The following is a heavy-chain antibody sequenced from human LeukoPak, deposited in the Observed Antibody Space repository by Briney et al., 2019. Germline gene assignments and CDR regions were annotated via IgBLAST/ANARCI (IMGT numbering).Heavy chain of an antibody. V-gene: IGHV3-49*04. CDR3: TRDRGSSTLGDY. D-gene: IGHD7-27*01. J-gene: IGHJ4*02. CDR2: IRSKAFGETA. Sequence: GGSLRLSCTVSGFTFGDYAINWVRQAPGKGLEWVGFIRSKAFGETAEYAASVKGRFTISRDDPKSIAYLQMNSLKTEDTAVYYCTRDRGSSTLGDYWGQGTLVTVSS. CDR1: GFTFGDYA.